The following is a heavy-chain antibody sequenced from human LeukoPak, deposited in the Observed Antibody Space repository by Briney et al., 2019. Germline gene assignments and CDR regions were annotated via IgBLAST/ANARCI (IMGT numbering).Heavy chain of an antibody. V-gene: IGHV3-53*04. CDR1: GFTVSSNY. CDR3: ARGRGYNYGYSDY. Sequence: GGSLRLSCAASGFTVSSNYMSWVRQAPGKGLEWVSVIYSGGSTYYADSVKGRFTISRHNSKNTLYLQMNSLRAEDTAVYHCARGRGYNYGYSDYWGQGTLVTVSS. CDR2: IYSGGST. D-gene: IGHD5-18*01. J-gene: IGHJ4*02.